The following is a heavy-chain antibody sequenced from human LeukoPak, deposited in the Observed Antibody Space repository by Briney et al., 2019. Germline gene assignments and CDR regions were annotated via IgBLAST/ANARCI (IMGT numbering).Heavy chain of an antibody. J-gene: IGHJ4*02. CDR2: INPNSGGT. CDR1: GYTFTGYY. D-gene: IGHD3-10*01. V-gene: IGHV1-2*02. CDR3: ATGSLWFGELFHPINDY. Sequence: ASVKVSCKASGYTFTGYYMHWVRQAPGQGLEWMGWINPNSGGTNYAQKFQGRVTMTRDTSISTAYMELSRLRSEDTAVYYCATGSLWFGELFHPINDYWGQGTLVTVSS.